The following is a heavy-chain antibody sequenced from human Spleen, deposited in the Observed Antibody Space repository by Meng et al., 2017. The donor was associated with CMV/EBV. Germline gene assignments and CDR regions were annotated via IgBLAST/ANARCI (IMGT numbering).Heavy chain of an antibody. CDR3: ATDPDYDYDFDY. Sequence: GESLKISCVASGFTFSSYVLHWVRQAPGKGLEWVSHINSRSNNIGYADSVKGRFTISRDIPGNSLYLQMNSLRVEDTGVYYCATDPDYDYDFDYWGQGTLVTVSS. D-gene: IGHD4-17*01. CDR2: INSRSNNI. V-gene: IGHV3-48*04. CDR1: GFTFSSYV. J-gene: IGHJ4*02.